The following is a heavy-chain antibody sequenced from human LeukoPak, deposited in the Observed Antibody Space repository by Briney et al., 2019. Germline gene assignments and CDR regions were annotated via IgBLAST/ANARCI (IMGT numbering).Heavy chain of an antibody. Sequence: PSETLSLTCTVSFGSISGFYWSWIRQPPGKGLEWIGYIYYSGSTNYHPSLKSRVTISVDTSKNQFSLKLSSVTAADTAVYYCARLDPRDGHNSIYFDYWGQGTLVTVSS. CDR1: FGSISGFY. J-gene: IGHJ4*02. V-gene: IGHV4-59*08. D-gene: IGHD5-24*01. CDR2: IYYSGST. CDR3: ARLDPRDGHNSIYFDY.